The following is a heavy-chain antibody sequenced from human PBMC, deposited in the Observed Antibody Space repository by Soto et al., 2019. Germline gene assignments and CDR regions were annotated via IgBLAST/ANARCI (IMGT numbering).Heavy chain of an antibody. V-gene: IGHV4-61*01. D-gene: IGHD2-8*02. CDR2: IYYSGST. Sequence: CTVSGGSVSSGSYYWSWIRQPPGKGLEWIGYIYYSGSTNYNPSLKSRVTISVDTSKNQFSLKLSSVTAADTAVYYCAREVVFLQNYYFDYWGQGTLVTVSS. J-gene: IGHJ4*02. CDR1: GGSVSSGSYY. CDR3: AREVVFLQNYYFDY.